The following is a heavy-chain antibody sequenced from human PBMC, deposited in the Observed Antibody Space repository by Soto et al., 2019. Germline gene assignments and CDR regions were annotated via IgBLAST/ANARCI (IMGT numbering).Heavy chain of an antibody. J-gene: IGHJ6*02. CDR3: AKDLARDGMDV. Sequence: GLALRLSCAASGFTFSTFGMHWVRQAPGEGLEWVAVISYDGTNKYYAESVKGRFTISRDNSKNTLYLQMSSPKPEDTAVFYCAKDLARDGMDVWGQGTTVTVSS. CDR2: ISYDGTNK. CDR1: GFTFSTFG. V-gene: IGHV3-30*18.